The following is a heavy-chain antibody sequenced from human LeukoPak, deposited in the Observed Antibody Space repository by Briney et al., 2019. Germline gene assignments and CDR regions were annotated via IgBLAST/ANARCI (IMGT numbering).Heavy chain of an antibody. D-gene: IGHD2-2*01. V-gene: IGHV1-69*13. Sequence: GASVKVSCKASGGTFSSYAISWVRQAPGQGLEWMGGIIPIFGTANYAQKFQGRVTITADESTSTAYMELSSLRSEDTAVYYCARGQDIVVVPAANAFDIWGQGTMVTVSS. CDR1: GGTFSSYA. J-gene: IGHJ3*02. CDR3: ARGQDIVVVPAANAFDI. CDR2: IIPIFGTA.